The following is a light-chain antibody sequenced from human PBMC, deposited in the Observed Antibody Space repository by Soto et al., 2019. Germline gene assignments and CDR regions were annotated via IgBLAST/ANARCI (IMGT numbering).Light chain of an antibody. CDR3: QQYNGYSLT. CDR2: DAS. V-gene: IGKV1-5*01. Sequence: DIQMTQSPSTLSASVGDTVTITCRASRSINSWLAWYQQKPGKAPKLLIYDASDLETGVPSRFSGSGSGTQFTLTISSLQPDDFATYYCQQYNGYSLTFGGGTKVEI. CDR1: RSINSW. J-gene: IGKJ4*01.